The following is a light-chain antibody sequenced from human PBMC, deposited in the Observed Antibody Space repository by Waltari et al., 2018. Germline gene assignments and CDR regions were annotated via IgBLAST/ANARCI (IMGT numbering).Light chain of an antibody. Sequence: QSALTQPASVSGSPGQSITISCTGTSSDVGGFNYVSWYQQYPGKAPKLMIFEVSNRPAGVFHRFSGSKSGNTASLTISGLQAEDEADYYCSSFTSSSVYVFGTGTKVTVL. V-gene: IGLV2-14*01. CDR3: SSFTSSSVYV. CDR1: SSDVGGFNY. CDR2: EVS. J-gene: IGLJ1*01.